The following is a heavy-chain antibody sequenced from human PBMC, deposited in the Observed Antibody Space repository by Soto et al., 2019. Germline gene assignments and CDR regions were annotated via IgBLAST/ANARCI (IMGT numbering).Heavy chain of an antibody. Sequence: GGSLRLSCAASGFTVSSNYMSWVRQAPGKGLEWVSVIYSGGSTYYADSVKGRFTISRDNSKNTLYLQMNSLGAEDTAVYYCAMDGPTSAGMDVWGQGTTVTVSS. D-gene: IGHD4-17*01. V-gene: IGHV3-53*01. CDR3: AMDGPTSAGMDV. CDR1: GFTVSSNY. J-gene: IGHJ6*02. CDR2: IYSGGST.